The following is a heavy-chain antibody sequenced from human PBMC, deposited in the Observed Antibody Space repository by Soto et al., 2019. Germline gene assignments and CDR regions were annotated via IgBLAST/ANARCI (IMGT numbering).Heavy chain of an antibody. CDR1: RFSFTNAW. CDR3: STDIGIYGLEI. CDR2: IKSKTDGGTA. Sequence: EVQLVESGGGFVQPGGSLRLSCVASRFSFTNAWMSRVRQAPGKGPEWVGRIKSKTDGGTADYAAPVKGRFTISRDDSQNTLYLHMDSLKPEDTALYHCSTDIGIYGLEIWGQGTTVTVSS. D-gene: IGHD1-26*01. J-gene: IGHJ6*02. V-gene: IGHV3-15*01.